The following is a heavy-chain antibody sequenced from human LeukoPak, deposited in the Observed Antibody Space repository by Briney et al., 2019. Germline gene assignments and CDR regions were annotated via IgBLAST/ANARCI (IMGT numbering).Heavy chain of an antibody. D-gene: IGHD4-23*01. V-gene: IGHV3-23*01. CDR1: GFTFSSYP. CDR2: ITGSGGST. Sequence: GGSLRLSFAASGFTFSSYPMSWVRQAPGKGLEWVSAITGSGGSTYYADSVKGRFTISRDNSKNTLYLQMNSLRAEATAVYYCAKHYGGNSDSTLGYWGQGTLVTVSS. J-gene: IGHJ4*02. CDR3: AKHYGGNSDSTLGY.